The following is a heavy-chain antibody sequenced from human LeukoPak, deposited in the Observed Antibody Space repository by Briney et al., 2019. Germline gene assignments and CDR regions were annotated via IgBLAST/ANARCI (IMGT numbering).Heavy chain of an antibody. V-gene: IGHV3-23*01. D-gene: IGHD1-26*01. J-gene: IGHJ4*02. CDR1: GFTFSSYA. CDR3: AKGEWELPD. Sequence: PGGSLRLSCAASGFTFSSYAMSWVRQAPGKGLEWVSGISASGGYTYYADSVKGRFTISRDNSKNTLYLQMNSLRAEDSAVYYCAKGEWELPDWGQGTLVTVSS. CDR2: ISASGGYT.